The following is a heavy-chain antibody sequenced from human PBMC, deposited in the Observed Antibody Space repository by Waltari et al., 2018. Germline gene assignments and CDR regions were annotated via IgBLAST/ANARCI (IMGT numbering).Heavy chain of an antibody. J-gene: IGHJ6*02. CDR1: GFTFSNAW. Sequence: EVQLVESGGGLVKPGGSLRLSYAASGFTFSNAWMSWVRQAPGKGLEWVGRIKSKTDGGTTDYAAPVKGRFTISRDDSKNTLYLQMNSLKTEDTAVYYCTTGRYVASYGMDVWGQGTTVTVSS. CDR3: TTGRYVASYGMDV. V-gene: IGHV3-15*01. D-gene: IGHD1-20*01. CDR2: IKSKTDGGTT.